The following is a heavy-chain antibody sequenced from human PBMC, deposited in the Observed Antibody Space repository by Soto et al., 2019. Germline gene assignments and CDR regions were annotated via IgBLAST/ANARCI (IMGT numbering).Heavy chain of an antibody. CDR1: GFTFSIYW. D-gene: IGHD3-3*01. J-gene: IGHJ4*02. Sequence: PGGSLRLSCAASGFTFSIYWMSWVRQAPGKGLEWVANIKQDGSEKYYVDSVKGRFTISRDNAKNSLYLQMNSLRAEDTAVYYCARWRVRVANFDYWGQGTLVTVSS. V-gene: IGHV3-7*01. CDR3: ARWRVRVANFDY. CDR2: IKQDGSEK.